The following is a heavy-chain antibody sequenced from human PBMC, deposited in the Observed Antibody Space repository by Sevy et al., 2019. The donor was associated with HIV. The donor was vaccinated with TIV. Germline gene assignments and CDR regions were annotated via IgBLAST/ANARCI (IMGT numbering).Heavy chain of an antibody. J-gene: IGHJ4*02. D-gene: IGHD1-7*01. CDR2: IKSKSAGGTT. Sequence: GGSLRLSCAASGFTFSDAWMNWVRLAPGKGLEWVGRIKSKSAGGTTDYAAPVKDRFTISRDDSKNTLYLQMNGLRTEDTGVYHCGRITPTTDVDYWGQGTLVTVSS. CDR1: GFTFSDAW. CDR3: GRITPTTDVDY. V-gene: IGHV3-15*05.